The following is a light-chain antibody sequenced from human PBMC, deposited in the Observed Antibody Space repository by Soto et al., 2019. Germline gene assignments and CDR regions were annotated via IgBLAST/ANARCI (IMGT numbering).Light chain of an antibody. CDR2: EVS. Sequence: QSVLTQPPSASGSPGQSVTISCTGTSSDVGAYNYVSWYQQHPGKAPKVMIYEVSIRPSGVSTRFSGSKSGNTASLSISGLQAEDEAEYYCSSYRSTNTVVFGGGTQLTVL. V-gene: IGLV2-14*01. CDR3: SSYRSTNTVV. J-gene: IGLJ3*02. CDR1: SSDVGAYNY.